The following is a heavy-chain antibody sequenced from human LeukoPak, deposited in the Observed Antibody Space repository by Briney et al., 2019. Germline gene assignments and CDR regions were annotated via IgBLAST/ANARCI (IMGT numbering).Heavy chain of an antibody. D-gene: IGHD3-10*01. J-gene: IGHJ4*02. CDR3: ARESESYYYGSGFDY. CDR2: ISAYNGNT. V-gene: IGHV1-18*01. CDR1: GYTFTRYG. Sequence: GASVKVSCKASGYTFTRYGISWVRQAPGQGLEWMGWISAYNGNTNYAQKLQGRVTMTTDTSTSTAYMELRSLRSDDAAVYYCARESESYYYGSGFDYWGQGTLVTVSS.